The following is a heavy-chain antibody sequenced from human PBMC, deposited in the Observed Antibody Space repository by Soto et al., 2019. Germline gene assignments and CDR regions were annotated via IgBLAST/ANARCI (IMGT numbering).Heavy chain of an antibody. J-gene: IGHJ3*01. CDR1: GFTFNYYW. CDR3: VRGDKGGFDL. V-gene: IGHV3-74*01. CDR2: IHSAGSTT. D-gene: IGHD2-21*02. Sequence: EVQLVESEGGLVQRGGALRLSCAASGFTFNYYWMHWVRQAPGQGLVWVSHIHSAGSTTTYADSVKGRFTISRDNAKNPVYLQMNSLSAEDTAVYYCVRGDKGGFDLWGQGTTVHVSS.